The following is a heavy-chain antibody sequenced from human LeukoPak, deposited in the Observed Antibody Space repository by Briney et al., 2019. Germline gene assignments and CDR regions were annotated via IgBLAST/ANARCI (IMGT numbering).Heavy chain of an antibody. V-gene: IGHV3-74*01. CDR2: INSDASRT. D-gene: IGHD5-12*01. J-gene: IGHJ6*03. CDR1: GFTFSSSW. Sequence: GGSLRLSCAASGFTFSSSWMHWVRQAPGRGLVWVSRINSDASRTSYADSVKGRFTISRDNAKNTLYLQMNSLRAEDTAVYYCARGGLPVYYYYMDVWGKGTTVTISS. CDR3: ARGGLPVYYYYMDV.